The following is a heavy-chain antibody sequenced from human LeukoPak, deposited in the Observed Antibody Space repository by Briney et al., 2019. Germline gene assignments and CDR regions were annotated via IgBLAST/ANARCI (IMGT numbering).Heavy chain of an antibody. Sequence: PSETLSLTCTVSGDSISSGDYYWSWIRQPAGKGLEWIGYIYYSGSTNYNPSLKSRVTISVDTSKNQFSLKLSSVTAADTAVYYCARAVGSSGWYYYYYYYMDVWGKGTTVTVSS. V-gene: IGHV4-61*10. CDR3: ARAVGSSGWYYYYYYYMDV. J-gene: IGHJ6*03. CDR1: GDSISSGDYY. D-gene: IGHD6-19*01. CDR2: IYYSGST.